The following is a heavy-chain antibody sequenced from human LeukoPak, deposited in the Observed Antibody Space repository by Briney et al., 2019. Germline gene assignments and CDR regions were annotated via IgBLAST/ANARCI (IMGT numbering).Heavy chain of an antibody. CDR2: ISSNGGST. Sequence: PGGSLRLSCAASGFTFGSYAMHWVRQAPGKGLEYVSAISSNGGSTYYANSVKGRFTISRDNSKNTLYLQMGSLRAEDMAVYYCARGNDAFDIWGQGTMVTVSS. V-gene: IGHV3-64*01. CDR3: ARGNDAFDI. CDR1: GFTFGSYA. J-gene: IGHJ3*02.